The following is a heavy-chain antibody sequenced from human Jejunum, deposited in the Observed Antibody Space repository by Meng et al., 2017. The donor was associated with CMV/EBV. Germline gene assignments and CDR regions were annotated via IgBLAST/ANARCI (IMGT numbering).Heavy chain of an antibody. Sequence: SGFTFTSYSINWVRQAPGKGLEWLSYISGSSTYIYHADSVKGRFTISRDNAKNSVYLQMNSLRAEDTAVYYCARAIDYGDPNWFDPWGQGTLVTVSS. CDR1: GFTFTSYS. D-gene: IGHD4-17*01. J-gene: IGHJ5*02. V-gene: IGHV3-21*01. CDR2: ISGSSTYI. CDR3: ARAIDYGDPNWFDP.